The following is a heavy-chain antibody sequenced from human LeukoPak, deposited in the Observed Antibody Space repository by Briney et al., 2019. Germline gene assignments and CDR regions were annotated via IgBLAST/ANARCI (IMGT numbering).Heavy chain of an antibody. D-gene: IGHD2-21*01. CDR2: IKQDGSEK. CDR3: ARHCGGDCYGMDV. CDR1: EFTFSSYW. J-gene: IGHJ6*02. V-gene: IGHV3-7*01. Sequence: PGGSLRLSCTASEFTFSSYWMSWVRQAPGKGLEWVANIKQDGSEKDYVDSVKGRFTISRDNAKNSLYLQMNNLRAEDTAVYYCARHCGGDCYGMDVWGQGTTVTVSS.